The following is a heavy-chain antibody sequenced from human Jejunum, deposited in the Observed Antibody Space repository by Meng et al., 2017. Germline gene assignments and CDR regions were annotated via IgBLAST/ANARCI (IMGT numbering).Heavy chain of an antibody. CDR3: VYSNYRSDY. V-gene: IGHV4-34*01. CDR2: INHSGST. Sequence: QLQVQRWGAGVLKPSETLSLTCAVYGGSFSDYHWTLIRQPPGKGLEWIGEINHSGSTHYRPYLESRLSISADSSKNQLSLRLNSVTAADTAVYSCVYSNYRSDYWGQGTLVTVSS. D-gene: IGHD4-11*01. CDR1: GGSFSDYH. J-gene: IGHJ4*02.